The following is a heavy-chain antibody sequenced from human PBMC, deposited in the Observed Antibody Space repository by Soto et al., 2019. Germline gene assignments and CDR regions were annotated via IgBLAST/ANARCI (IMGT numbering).Heavy chain of an antibody. D-gene: IGHD3-10*01. Sequence: EVQLVETGGGLIQPGGSLTLSCEASGMIVSINYISWVRQAPGKGLEWVASIYSGGATHYAGSVKGRFTISRDSSRNTASHQMNALRVDDTPRYYCARVAFRGQFGDLSDFDPWGQGTLVTVSS. CDR1: GMIVSINY. J-gene: IGHJ5*02. CDR3: ARVAFRGQFGDLSDFDP. V-gene: IGHV3-53*02. CDR2: IYSGGAT.